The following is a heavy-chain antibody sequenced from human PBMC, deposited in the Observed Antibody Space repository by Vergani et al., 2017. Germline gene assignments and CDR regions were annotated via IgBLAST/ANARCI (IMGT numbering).Heavy chain of an antibody. D-gene: IGHD3-3*01. CDR3: ARDRGYDFWSGYYDPWYFDL. V-gene: IGHV3-21*01. CDR2: ISTSGSTI. Sequence: EVQLVESGGGLVKPGGSLRLSCAASGFTFSSYSMNWVRQAPGKGLEWVSSISTSGSTIYYADSVKSRFTISRDNANNSLYLQMNSLRAEDTAVYYCARDRGYDFWSGYYDPWYFDLWGRGTLVTVSS. J-gene: IGHJ2*01. CDR1: GFTFSSYS.